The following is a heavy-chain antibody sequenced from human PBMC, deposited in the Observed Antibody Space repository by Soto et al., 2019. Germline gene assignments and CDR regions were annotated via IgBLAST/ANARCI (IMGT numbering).Heavy chain of an antibody. CDR1: GFTFSDYY. CDR2: ISSSSSYT. D-gene: IGHD6-13*01. CDR3: ARLPSSWEGAQYYFDY. Sequence: QVQLVESGGGLVKPGGSLRLSCAASGFTFSDYYMSWIRQAPGKGLEWVSYISSSSSYTNYADSVKGRFTISRDNAKNSLYLQMNSLRAEDTAVYYCARLPSSWEGAQYYFDYWGQGTLVTVSS. V-gene: IGHV3-11*06. J-gene: IGHJ4*02.